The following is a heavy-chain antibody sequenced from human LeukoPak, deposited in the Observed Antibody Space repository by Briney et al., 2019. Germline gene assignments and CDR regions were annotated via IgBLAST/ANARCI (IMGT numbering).Heavy chain of an antibody. V-gene: IGHV4-59*01. CDR2: IYYSGST. J-gene: IGHJ5*01. CDR3: AREPSTGAWFDF. CDR1: GGSISSYY. Sequence: SETLSLTCTVSGGSISSYYWSWIRQPPGKGLEWIGYIYYSGSTNYNPSLKSRVTISVDTSKNQFSLKLSSVTTADTAVYYCAREPSTGAWFDFWGQETLVTVSS. D-gene: IGHD4-17*01.